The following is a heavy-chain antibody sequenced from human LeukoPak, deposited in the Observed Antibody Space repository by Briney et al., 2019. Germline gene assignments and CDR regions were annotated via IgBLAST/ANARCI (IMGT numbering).Heavy chain of an antibody. D-gene: IGHD4-17*01. Sequence: GGSLRLSCAASGFTFSSYAMHWVRQAPGKGLEWVAVISYDGSNKYYADSVKGRFTISRDNSKNTLYLQMNSLRAEDTAVYYCARDGETTPGLVFYYYYMDVWGKGTTVTISS. CDR1: GFTFSSYA. CDR2: ISYDGSNK. J-gene: IGHJ6*03. V-gene: IGHV3-30*04. CDR3: ARDGETTPGLVFYYYYMDV.